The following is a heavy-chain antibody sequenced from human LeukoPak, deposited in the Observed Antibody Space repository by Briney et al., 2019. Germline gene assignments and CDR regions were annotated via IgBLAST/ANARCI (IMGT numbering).Heavy chain of an antibody. CDR3: ARGPYYYGSGSYYNVQDY. CDR2: IYPGDSDT. J-gene: IGHJ4*02. D-gene: IGHD3-10*01. V-gene: IGHV5-51*01. Sequence: GESLKISCKGSGYSFTSYWIGWVRQMPGKGLEWMGIIYPGDSDTRYSPSFQGQVTISADKSISTAYLQWSSLKASDTAMYYCARGPYYYGSGSYYNVQDYWGQGTLVTVSS. CDR1: GYSFTSYW.